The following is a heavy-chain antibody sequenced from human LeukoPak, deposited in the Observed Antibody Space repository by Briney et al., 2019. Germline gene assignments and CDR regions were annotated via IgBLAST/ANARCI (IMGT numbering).Heavy chain of an antibody. J-gene: IGHJ4*02. CDR3: AMTPGIAVAGYFDY. CDR2: IIPIFGTA. V-gene: IGHV1-69*13. Sequence: SVKVSCKASGGTSSSDVISWVRQAPGQGLEWMGGIIPIFGTANYAQKFQGRVTITADESTGTAYMELSSLRSEDTAVYYCAMTPGIAVAGYFDYWGQGTLVTVSS. CDR1: GGTSSSDV. D-gene: IGHD6-19*01.